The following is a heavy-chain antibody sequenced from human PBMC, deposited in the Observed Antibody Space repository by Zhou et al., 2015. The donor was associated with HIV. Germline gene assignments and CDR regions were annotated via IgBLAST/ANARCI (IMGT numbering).Heavy chain of an antibody. V-gene: IGHV1-69*01. Sequence: QVQLVQSGAEVKKPGSSVKVSCKASGGTFSSYAISWVRQAPGQGLEWMGGIIPIFGTANYAQKFQGRVTITADESTSTAYMELSSLRSEDTAVYYCARQGGTVLEWLITPSYFDYWGQGTLVTVSS. D-gene: IGHD3-3*01. CDR2: IIPIFGTA. CDR1: GGTFSSYA. CDR3: ARQGGTVLEWLITPSYFDY. J-gene: IGHJ4*02.